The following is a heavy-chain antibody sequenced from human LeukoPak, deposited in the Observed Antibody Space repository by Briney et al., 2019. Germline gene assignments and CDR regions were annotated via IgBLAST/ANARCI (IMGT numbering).Heavy chain of an antibody. CDR1: GFSFDDYA. CDR3: AKARELRFPTDYYFDY. V-gene: IGHV3-30*18. D-gene: IGHD3-10*01. J-gene: IGHJ4*02. Sequence: GRSLRLSCAASGFSFDDYAMHWVRQAPGKGLEWVAVISYDGSNKYYADSVKGRFTISRDNSKNTLYLQMNSLRAEDTAVYYCAKARELRFPTDYYFDYWGQGTLVTVSS. CDR2: ISYDGSNK.